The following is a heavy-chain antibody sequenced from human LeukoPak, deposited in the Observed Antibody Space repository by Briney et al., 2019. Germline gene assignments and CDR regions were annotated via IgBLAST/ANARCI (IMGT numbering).Heavy chain of an antibody. D-gene: IGHD5-12*01. V-gene: IGHV3-74*01. Sequence: GGTLRLSCTASGFTFSSYWMHWVRQAPGKGLVWVTRINSDGSSTIYADSVKGRFTISRDNAKNTLYLQMNSLRAEDTAVYYCARGSGYDWGRDYYYYMDVWGKGTTVTVSS. J-gene: IGHJ6*03. CDR1: GFTFSSYW. CDR3: ARGSGYDWGRDYYYYMDV. CDR2: INSDGSST.